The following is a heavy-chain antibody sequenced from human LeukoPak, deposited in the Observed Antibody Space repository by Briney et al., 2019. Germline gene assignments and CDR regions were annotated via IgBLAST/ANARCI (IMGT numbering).Heavy chain of an antibody. CDR1: GFTFSSYG. J-gene: IGHJ6*02. V-gene: IGHV3-30*18. CDR2: ISYDGSNK. D-gene: IGHD6-13*01. Sequence: GGSLRLSCAASGFTFSSYGMHWVRQAPGKGLEWVAVISYDGSNKYYADSVKGRFTISRDNSKNTLYLQMNSLRAEDTAVYYCAKDIKQQLAKGPKENYYYYYGMDVWGQGTTVTVSS. CDR3: AKDIKQQLAKGPKENYYYYYGMDV.